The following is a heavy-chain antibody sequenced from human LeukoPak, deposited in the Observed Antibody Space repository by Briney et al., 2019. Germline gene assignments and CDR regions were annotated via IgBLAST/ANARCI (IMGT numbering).Heavy chain of an antibody. CDR3: TRVGYIDEGIDY. J-gene: IGHJ4*02. V-gene: IGHV3-7*04. CDR1: GFTFSSNG. CDR2: IKQDGSKK. Sequence: GGSLRLSCAASGFTFSSNGMHWVRQAPGKGLEWVANIKQDGSKKSYVDSVKGRFTISRDNAKNSLYLQMNSLRAEDTAIYYCTRVGYIDEGIDYWGQGTLVTVSS. D-gene: IGHD5-24*01.